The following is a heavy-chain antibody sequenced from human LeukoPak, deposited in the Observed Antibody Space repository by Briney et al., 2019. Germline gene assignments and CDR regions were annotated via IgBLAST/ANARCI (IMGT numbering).Heavy chain of an antibody. D-gene: IGHD2-2*01. Sequence: GGSLRLSCAASGFTFSSYWMSWVRQAPGKGLEWVANIKQDGSEKYYVDSVKGRFTISRDNAKNSLYLQMNSLRAEDTAVYYCARGATRYQGLFVVVPAAMDYWGQGTLVTVSS. J-gene: IGHJ4*02. V-gene: IGHV3-7*01. CDR2: IKQDGSEK. CDR3: ARGATRYQGLFVVVPAAMDY. CDR1: GFTFSSYW.